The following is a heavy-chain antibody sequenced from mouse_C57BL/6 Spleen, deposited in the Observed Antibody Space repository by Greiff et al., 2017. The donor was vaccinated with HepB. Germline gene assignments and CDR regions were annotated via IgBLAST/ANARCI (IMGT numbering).Heavy chain of an antibody. Sequence: EVQLQQSGAELVRPGASVKLSCTASGFNIKDYYMHWVKQRPEQGLEWIGRIDPEDGDTEYAPKFQGKATMTADTSSNTAYLQLSSLTSEDTAVYYCTHLYYDYDGGLAYWGQGTLVTVSA. V-gene: IGHV14-1*01. CDR1: GFNIKDYY. CDR3: THLYYDYDGGLAY. CDR2: IDPEDGDT. J-gene: IGHJ3*01. D-gene: IGHD2-4*01.